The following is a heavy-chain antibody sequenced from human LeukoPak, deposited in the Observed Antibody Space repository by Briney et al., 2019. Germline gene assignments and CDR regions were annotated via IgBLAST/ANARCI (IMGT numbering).Heavy chain of an antibody. D-gene: IGHD3-9*01. J-gene: IGHJ3*02. V-gene: IGHV3-53*01. CDR1: GFTVSSNY. CDR2: IYSGGST. Sequence: GGSLRLSCAASGFTVSSNYMSWVRQAPGKGLEWVSLIYSGGSTYYADSVKGRFTISRDNSKNTLYLQMNSLRAEDTAVYYCARKDELRYFDWSEPNAFDIWGQGTMVTVSS. CDR3: ARKDELRYFDWSEPNAFDI.